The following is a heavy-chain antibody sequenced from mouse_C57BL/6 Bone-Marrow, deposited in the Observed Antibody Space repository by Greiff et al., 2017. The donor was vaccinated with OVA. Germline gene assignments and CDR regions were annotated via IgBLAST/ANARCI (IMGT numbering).Heavy chain of an antibody. J-gene: IGHJ1*03. CDR1: GFTFSSYA. D-gene: IGHD1-1*01. Sequence: EVMLVESGGGLVTPGGSLKLSCAASGFTFSSYAMSWVRQTPEQRLEWVATISAGGSYTYYPDNVKGRFIISRDNAKNTLYLQMSHLKSEDTAMYYCARLLRGPYWYFDVWGTGTTVTVSS. CDR3: ARLLRGPYWYFDV. V-gene: IGHV5-4*03. CDR2: ISAGGSYT.